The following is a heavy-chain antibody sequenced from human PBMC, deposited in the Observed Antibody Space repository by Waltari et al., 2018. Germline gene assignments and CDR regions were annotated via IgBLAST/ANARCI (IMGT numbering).Heavy chain of an antibody. V-gene: IGHV4-39*01. CDR3: ASRGSSSWSDAFDI. CDR2: IYYSGST. J-gene: IGHJ3*02. Sequence: QLQLQESGPGLVKPSETLSLTCTVSGGSISSSSYYWGWIRQPPGKGLEWIGSIYYSGSTYYNPTLKGRVTISVDTSKNQFSLKLSSVTAADTAVYYCASRGSSSWSDAFDIWGQGTMVTVSS. CDR1: GGSISSSSYY. D-gene: IGHD6-13*01.